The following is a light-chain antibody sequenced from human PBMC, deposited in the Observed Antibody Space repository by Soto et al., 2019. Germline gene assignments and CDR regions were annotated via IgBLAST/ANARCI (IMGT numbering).Light chain of an antibody. CDR3: SSYAGSNNLI. CDR2: EVS. V-gene: IGLV2-8*01. Sequence: ALTQPPSASGSPGQSVTISCTGTSSDVGGYNYVSWYQQHPGKAPKLMIYEVSKRPSGVPDRFSGSKSGNTASLTVSGLQAEDEADYYCSSYAGSNNLIFGGGTKLTVL. J-gene: IGLJ2*01. CDR1: SSDVGGYNY.